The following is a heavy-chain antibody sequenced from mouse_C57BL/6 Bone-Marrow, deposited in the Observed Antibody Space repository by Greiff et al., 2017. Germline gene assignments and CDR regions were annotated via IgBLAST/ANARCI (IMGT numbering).Heavy chain of an antibody. CDR2: ISDGGSYT. CDR3: ARGGWYYYFDY. Sequence: EVKLQESGGGLVKPGGSLKLSCAASGFTFSSYAMSWVRQTPEKRLEWVATISDGGSYTYYPDNVKGRFTISRDNAKNNLYLQMSHLKSEDTAMYYCARGGWYYYFDYWGQGTTLTVSS. CDR1: GFTFSSYA. D-gene: IGHD2-1*01. V-gene: IGHV5-4*03. J-gene: IGHJ2*01.